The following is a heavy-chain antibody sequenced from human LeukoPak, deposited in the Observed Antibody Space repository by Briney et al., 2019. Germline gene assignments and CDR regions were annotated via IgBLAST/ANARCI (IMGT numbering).Heavy chain of an antibody. J-gene: IGHJ4*02. CDR2: ASNSGSST. D-gene: IGHD1-7*01. CDR1: GFNFVFEA. V-gene: IGHV3-23*01. CDR3: AKVTRPITQRDWNYDY. Sequence: GGSLRLSCAASGFNFVFEAMTWVRQAPGKGLEWVSSASNSGSSTYYARAVKGRFTISRDNSKNTLYLQMNSLRAEDTAVYYCAKVTRPITQRDWNYDYWGQGTLVTVSS.